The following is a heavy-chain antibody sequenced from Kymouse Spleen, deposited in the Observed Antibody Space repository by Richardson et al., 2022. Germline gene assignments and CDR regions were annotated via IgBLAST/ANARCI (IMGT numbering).Heavy chain of an antibody. Sequence: VQLVQSGAEVKKPGASVKVSCKASGYTFTSYDINWVRQATGQGLEWMGWMNPNSGNTGYAQKFQGRVTMTRNTSISTAYMELSSLRSEDTAVYYCARRYCSSTSCYEGSSSSDFDYWGQGTLVTVSS. CDR3: ARRYCSSTSCYEGSSSSDFDY. J-gene: IGHJ4*02. CDR2: MNPNSGNT. CDR1: GYTFTSYD. D-gene: IGHD2-2*02. V-gene: IGHV1-8*01.